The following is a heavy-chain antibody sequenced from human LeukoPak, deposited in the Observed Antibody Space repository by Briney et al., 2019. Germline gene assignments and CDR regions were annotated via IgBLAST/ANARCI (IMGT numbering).Heavy chain of an antibody. D-gene: IGHD4-17*01. J-gene: IGHJ3*02. V-gene: IGHV1-69*02. CDR3: ARPTTVTLEGAFDI. CDR2: IIPILGIA. CDR1: GGTFSSYT. Sequence: SVKVSCKASGGTFSSYTISWVRQAPGQGLEWMGRIIPILGIANYAQKFQGRVTITADKSTSTAYMELSSLRSEDTAVYYCARPTTVTLEGAFDIWGQGTLVTVSS.